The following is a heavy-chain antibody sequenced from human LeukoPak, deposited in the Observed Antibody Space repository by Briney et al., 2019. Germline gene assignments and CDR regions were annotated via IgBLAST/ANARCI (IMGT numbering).Heavy chain of an antibody. Sequence: GGSLRLSCAASGFTFSSYAMSWVRQAPGKGLEWVSAISGSGGSTYYADSVKGRFTIFRDNSKNTLYLQMNSLRAEDTAVYYCAKSSGYDFSTPPGIDYWGQGTLVTVSS. CDR2: ISGSGGST. CDR3: AKSSGYDFSTPPGIDY. J-gene: IGHJ4*02. CDR1: GFTFSSYA. D-gene: IGHD5-12*01. V-gene: IGHV3-23*01.